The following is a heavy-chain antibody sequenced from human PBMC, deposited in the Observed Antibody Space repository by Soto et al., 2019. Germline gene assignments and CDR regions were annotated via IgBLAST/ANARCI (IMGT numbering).Heavy chain of an antibody. J-gene: IGHJ5*02. CDR2: TYYRSKWYN. CDR3: ARGALYRSSNWFDP. CDR1: GDSVSSNSAA. Sequence: SQTLSLTCVISGDSVSSNSAAWNWIRQSPSRGLEWLGRTYYRSKWYNDYAVSVKSRITINPDTSKNQFSLQLNSVTPEDTAVYYCARGALYRSSNWFDPWGQGTLVTVSS. V-gene: IGHV6-1*01. D-gene: IGHD6-6*01.